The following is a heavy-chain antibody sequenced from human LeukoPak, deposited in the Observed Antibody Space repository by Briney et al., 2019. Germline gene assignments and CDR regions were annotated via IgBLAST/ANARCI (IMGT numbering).Heavy chain of an antibody. J-gene: IGHJ5*02. V-gene: IGHV4-34*12. D-gene: IGHD6-13*01. CDR2: VLDTGST. CDR1: GYSLTNHY. Sequence: PSETLSLTCAVHGYSLTNHYWIWIRQPPGKGLEWIAEVLDTGSTNCNPSFKSRVTVSVDTSKNQFFLNLTSVTAADTAVYYCARGPAAVHPWGRGILVTVSS. CDR3: ARGPAAVHP.